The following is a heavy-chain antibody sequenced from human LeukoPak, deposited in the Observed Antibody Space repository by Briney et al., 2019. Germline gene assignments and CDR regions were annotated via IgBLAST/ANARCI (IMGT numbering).Heavy chain of an antibody. CDR3: ARDPNSGYDC. CDR2: ISSSSSYI. Sequence: PGGSLRLSCAASGFTFSSYSMKWVRQAPGKGLEWVSSISSSSSYIYYADSVKGRFTISRDNAKNSLYLQMNSLRAEDTAVYYGARDPNSGYDCWGQGPLFTVSS. CDR1: GFTFSSYS. D-gene: IGHD5-12*01. J-gene: IGHJ4*02. V-gene: IGHV3-21*01.